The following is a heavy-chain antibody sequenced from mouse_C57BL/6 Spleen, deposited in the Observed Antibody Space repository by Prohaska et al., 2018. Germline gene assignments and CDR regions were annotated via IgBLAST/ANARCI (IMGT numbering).Heavy chain of an antibody. Sequence: VKFSCTASGFNIKYYYMHWVKQRTEQGLEWIGRIDSEDGETKYAQKFQGKTTIKEDTSSNTAYQQRSSLTSEDTGVYYCANWEVDYWGQGTTLTVSS. CDR1: GFNIKYYY. CDR3: ANWEVDY. V-gene: IGHV14-2*01. D-gene: IGHD4-1*02. CDR2: IDSEDGET. J-gene: IGHJ2*01.